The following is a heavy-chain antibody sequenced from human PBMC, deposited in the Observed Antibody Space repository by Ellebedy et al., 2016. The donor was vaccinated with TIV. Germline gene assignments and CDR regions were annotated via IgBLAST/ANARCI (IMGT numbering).Heavy chain of an antibody. CDR3: AKLAGISSWYAEY. D-gene: IGHD6-13*01. CDR2: ISNSGDTT. Sequence: PGGSLRLSCAASGFTFSCCAMSWVRQTPGKGLEWVSVISNSGDTTYADYVKGRFTISRDNSKDTLFLQMNSLRAEDTGVYHCAKLAGISSWYAEYWGQGTLVTVSS. CDR1: GFTFSCCA. J-gene: IGHJ4*02. V-gene: IGHV3-23*01.